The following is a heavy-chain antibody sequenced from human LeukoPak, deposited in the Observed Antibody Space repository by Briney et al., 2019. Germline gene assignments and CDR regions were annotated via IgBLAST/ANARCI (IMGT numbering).Heavy chain of an antibody. CDR1: GIIFSNYW. V-gene: IGHV3-74*01. CDR2: INRDGSST. D-gene: IGHD6-6*01. CDR3: ARDPSGYSSSPRVDY. Sequence: GGSLRLSCAASGIIFSNYWMHWVRQAPGKGLVWVSRINRDGSSTSYADSVKGRFTISRDNAKNSLYLQMNSLRDEDTAVYYCARDPSGYSSSPRVDYWGQGTLVTVSS. J-gene: IGHJ4*02.